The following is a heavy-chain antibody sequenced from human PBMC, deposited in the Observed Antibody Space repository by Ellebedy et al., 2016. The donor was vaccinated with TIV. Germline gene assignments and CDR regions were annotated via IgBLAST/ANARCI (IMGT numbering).Heavy chain of an antibody. CDR3: ARVVAPHHTPSQWYFDL. CDR1: GDSASLRNW. Sequence: MPSETLSLTCAVSGDSASLRNWWTWVRQPPGKGLEWIGEIFDSENTNYNPSFKSRLTLSVDRSNRQISLKLTSVAAADTAVYFCARVVAPHHTPSQWYFDLWGRGTLVTVSS. CDR2: IFDSENT. V-gene: IGHV4-4*02. J-gene: IGHJ2*01. D-gene: IGHD2-15*01.